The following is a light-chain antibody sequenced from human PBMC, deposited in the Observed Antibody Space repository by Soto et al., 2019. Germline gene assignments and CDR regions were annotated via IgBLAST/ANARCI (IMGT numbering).Light chain of an antibody. CDR1: SSDVGSSNL. CDR2: EGS. CDR3: CSFARSSTSYV. J-gene: IGLJ1*01. V-gene: IGLV2-23*01. Sequence: QCVLTQPASVSGSPGQSITISCTGTSSDVGSSNLVSWYQQHPGKTPKLIIYEGSRRPSGVSGRFSGSMSGNAASLTISGLQAEDEADYYCCSFARSSTSYVFGTGTKVTVL.